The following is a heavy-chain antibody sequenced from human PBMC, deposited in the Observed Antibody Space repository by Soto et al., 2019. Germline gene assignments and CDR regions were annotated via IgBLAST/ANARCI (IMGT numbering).Heavy chain of an antibody. CDR1: GFTFISYA. Sequence: GGSLRLSCAASGFTFISYAMHWVLQAPCKGLEWVAVISYDGSNKYYADSVKGRFTISRDNSRNTLYLQMNSLRAEDTAVYYCARGVVATAYGMDVWGHGTTVTVSS. D-gene: IGHD1-26*01. CDR2: ISYDGSNK. V-gene: IGHV3-30-3*01. J-gene: IGHJ6*02. CDR3: ARGVVATAYGMDV.